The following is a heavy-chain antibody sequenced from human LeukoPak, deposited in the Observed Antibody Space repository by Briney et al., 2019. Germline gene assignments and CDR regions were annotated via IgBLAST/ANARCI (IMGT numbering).Heavy chain of an antibody. CDR1: GGSISGYY. D-gene: IGHD3-10*01. V-gene: IGHV4-59*03. CDR3: VIGRGWQPDY. J-gene: IGHJ4*02. CDR2: VHYSGNT. Sequence: SETLSLTCTVSGGSISGYYHNWVRQSPGRGLEWIGLVHYSGNTNYNPSLKSRVSISTDTSKNQFSLELTSVTAADTAVYYCVIGRGWQPDYWGQGIPVAVSS.